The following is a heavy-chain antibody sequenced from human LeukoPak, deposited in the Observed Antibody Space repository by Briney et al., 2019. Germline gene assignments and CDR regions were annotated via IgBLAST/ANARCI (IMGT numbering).Heavy chain of an antibody. V-gene: IGHV4-59*01. CDR3: ARVYGYNLYYFDY. CDR2: TYYSRNT. D-gene: IGHD5-24*01. Sequence: SQTLSLTCTVSGGSISSYYWSWIRQPPGKGLEWIVYTYYSRNTNYNPSLKSRVTISVDTSMNQFSLKLSSVTAADTAVYYCARVYGYNLYYFDYWGQGTLVTVSS. J-gene: IGHJ4*02. CDR1: GGSISSYY.